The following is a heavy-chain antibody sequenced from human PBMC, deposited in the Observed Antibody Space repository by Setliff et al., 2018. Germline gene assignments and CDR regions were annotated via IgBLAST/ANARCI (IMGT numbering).Heavy chain of an antibody. J-gene: IGHJ3*02. D-gene: IGHD3-10*01. CDR2: IFPGDSDT. V-gene: IGHV5-51*01. CDR3: ARVFYYGRPFDI. Sequence: GESLKISCKGSGYNFNNDWIGWVRQMPGKGLEWMGSIFPGDSDTRYSPSFQGQVTISADKSISTAYLQWSSLRSEDTAVYYCARVFYYGRPFDIWGQGTMVTVSS. CDR1: GYNFNNDW.